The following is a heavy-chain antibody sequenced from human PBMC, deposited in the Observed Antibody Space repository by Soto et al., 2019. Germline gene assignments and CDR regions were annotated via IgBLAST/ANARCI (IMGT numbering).Heavy chain of an antibody. D-gene: IGHD3-10*01. V-gene: IGHV1-69*04. CDR3: ATSYGSGYRAFHF. J-gene: IGHJ4*02. CDR1: GDTFNFHS. Sequence: QVQLVQSGAEVKRPGSSVKVSCKASGDTFNFHSINWVRQAPGQGLEWMGRVNPILSMSNYAQRFQGRVTMSADKSTSTAYMELSGLTSEDTAIYYCATSYGSGYRAFHFWGQGALVTVSS. CDR2: VNPILSMS.